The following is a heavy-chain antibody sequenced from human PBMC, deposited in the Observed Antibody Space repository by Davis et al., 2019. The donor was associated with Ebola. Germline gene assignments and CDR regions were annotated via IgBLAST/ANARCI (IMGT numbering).Heavy chain of an antibody. V-gene: IGHV1-2*06. J-gene: IGHJ6*02. CDR2: INPNSGGT. CDR3: ARGGITMMIVPRDYYYGLDV. CDR1: GYTFTGNY. D-gene: IGHD3-22*01. Sequence: ASVKVSCKASGYTFTGNYIQWVRQAPGQGLEWMGRINPNSGGTNYAQKFQGRVTMSRDTSTSTAYMEMSRLRSDDTAVYFCARGGITMMIVPRDYYYGLDVWGQGTTVTVSS.